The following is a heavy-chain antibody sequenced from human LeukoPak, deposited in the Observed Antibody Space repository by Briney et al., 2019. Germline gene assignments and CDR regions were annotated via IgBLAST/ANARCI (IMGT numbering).Heavy chain of an antibody. J-gene: IGHJ6*03. V-gene: IGHV3-48*01. Sequence: GGSLILSCAASGFTFSSYSMNWVRQAPGKGLEWVSYISSSSTIYYADSVKGRFTISRDNAKNSLYLQVNSLRAEDTAVYYCARGGDNGYYYYYYMDVWGKGTTVTVSS. CDR2: ISSSSTI. D-gene: IGHD4-23*01. CDR3: ARGGDNGYYYYYYMDV. CDR1: GFTFSSYS.